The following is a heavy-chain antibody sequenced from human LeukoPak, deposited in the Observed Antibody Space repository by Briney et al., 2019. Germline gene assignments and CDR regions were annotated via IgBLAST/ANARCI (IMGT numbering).Heavy chain of an antibody. D-gene: IGHD6-19*01. Sequence: ASVKVSCKASGYTFTGYYMHWVRQAPGQGLEWMGWINPNSGDTNYAQKFQGRVTMTRDTSISTAYMELSRQGSDDTAVYYCARGVPPSYSSAWYVNYWGQGALVTVSS. CDR1: GYTFTGYY. V-gene: IGHV1-2*02. CDR2: INPNSGDT. J-gene: IGHJ4*02. CDR3: ARGVPPSYSSAWYVNY.